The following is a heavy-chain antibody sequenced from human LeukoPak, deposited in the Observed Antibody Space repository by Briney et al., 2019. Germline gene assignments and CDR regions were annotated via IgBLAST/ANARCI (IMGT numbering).Heavy chain of an antibody. CDR1: GSISSYY. J-gene: IGHJ4*02. V-gene: IGHV4-59*08. CDR3: AGVRSTVGWRSFDY. CDR2: SYFIGSP. Sequence: SETLSLTCTVDGSISSYYWSWIRQAPGKGLEWIGHSYFIGSPNYNPSLKSRVTISVDTPKNQFSLKLSSATAADTAVYYCAGVRSTVGWRSFDYWGQGILVTVSS. D-gene: IGHD4-23*01.